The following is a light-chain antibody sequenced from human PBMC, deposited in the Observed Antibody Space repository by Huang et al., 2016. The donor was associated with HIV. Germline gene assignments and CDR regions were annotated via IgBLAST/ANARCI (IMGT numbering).Light chain of an antibody. Sequence: EIVFTQSPATLSLSPGERATLSCRASQSVSSYLAWYQQKPGQAPRLLIYDTSNRATDIPARFSGSGSGTDFTLTISSLEPEDFAVYYCQQRTNWPLYTFGQGTKLEIK. V-gene: IGKV3-11*01. CDR3: QQRTNWPLYT. CDR1: QSVSSY. J-gene: IGKJ2*01. CDR2: DTS.